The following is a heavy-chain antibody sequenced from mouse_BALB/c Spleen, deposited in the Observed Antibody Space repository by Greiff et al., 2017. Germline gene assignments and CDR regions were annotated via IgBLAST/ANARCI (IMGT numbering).Heavy chain of an antibody. CDR2: ISSGSSTI. CDR1: GFTFSSFG. CDR3: ARSGLGRAMDY. D-gene: IGHD4-1*01. J-gene: IGHJ4*01. Sequence: DVMLVESGGGLVQPGGSRKLSCAASGFTFSSFGMHWVRQAPEKGLEWVAYISSGSSTIYYADTVKGRFTISRDNPKNTLFLQMTSLRSEDTAMYYCARSGLGRAMDYWGQGTSVTVSS. V-gene: IGHV5-17*02.